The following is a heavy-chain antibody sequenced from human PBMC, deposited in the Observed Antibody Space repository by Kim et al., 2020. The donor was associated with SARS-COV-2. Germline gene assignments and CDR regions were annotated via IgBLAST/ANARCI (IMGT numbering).Heavy chain of an antibody. J-gene: IGHJ3*02. CDR3: ARKTLRITFDI. CDR2: T. V-gene: IGHV4-59*01. D-gene: IGHD3-10*01. Sequence: TSCNPPLKLRVTISVDTSKNQFSLKLSSVTAADTAVYYCARKTLRITFDIWGQGTMVTVSS.